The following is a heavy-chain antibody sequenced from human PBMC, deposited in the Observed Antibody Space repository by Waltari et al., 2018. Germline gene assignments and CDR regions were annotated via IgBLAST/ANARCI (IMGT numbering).Heavy chain of an antibody. Sequence: EVQLVESGGGLVKPGGSLRLSCAASGFTFSDYSMNWVRQAPGKGLEWGSSISSGSGSIYYADSLKGRFTISRDNAKSSLYLQMNSLRAEDTAVYYCAKDRGGIEHDAFDIWGQGTVVSVSS. V-gene: IGHV3-21*01. D-gene: IGHD3-16*01. J-gene: IGHJ3*02. CDR2: ISSGSGSI. CDR1: GFTFSDYS. CDR3: AKDRGGIEHDAFDI.